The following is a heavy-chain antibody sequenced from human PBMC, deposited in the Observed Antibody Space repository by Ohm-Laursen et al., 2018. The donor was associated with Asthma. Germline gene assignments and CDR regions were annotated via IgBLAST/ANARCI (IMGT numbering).Heavy chain of an antibody. CDR2: TNQHGSET. V-gene: IGHV3-7*03. CDR1: EFTFRLSW. Sequence: GSLRLSCSASEFTFRLSWMSWVRQAPGKGLEWVATTNQHGSETYYVDSVKGRFTISRDKSKNTLYMQMNSLRAEDTAVYYCAKRGSYFDYWGQGTLVTVSS. J-gene: IGHJ4*02. D-gene: IGHD1-26*01. CDR3: AKRGSYFDY.